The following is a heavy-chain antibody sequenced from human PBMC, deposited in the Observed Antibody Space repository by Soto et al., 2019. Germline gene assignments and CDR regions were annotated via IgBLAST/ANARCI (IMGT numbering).Heavy chain of an antibody. J-gene: IGHJ6*02. CDR2: ISAYNGNT. V-gene: IGHV1-18*01. CDR3: ARQRNPGYDYGYYYYGMDV. CDR1: GYTFTSYG. D-gene: IGHD5-12*01. Sequence: QVQLVQSGAEVKKPGASVKVSCKASGYTFTSYGISWVRQAPGQGLEWMGWISAYNGNTNYAQKLQGRVTMTIDTSTSTAYMGLRSLRSDDTAVYYCARQRNPGYDYGYYYYGMDVWGQGTTVTVSS.